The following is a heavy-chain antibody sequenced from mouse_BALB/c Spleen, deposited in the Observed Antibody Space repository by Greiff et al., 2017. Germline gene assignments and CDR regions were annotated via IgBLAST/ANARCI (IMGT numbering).Heavy chain of an antibody. D-gene: IGHD4-1*01. CDR2: ISSGGGST. J-gene: IGHJ4*01. CDR1: GFAFSSYD. V-gene: IGHV5-12-1*01. Sequence: EVHLVESGGGLVKPGGSLKLSCAASGFAFSSYDMSWVRQTPEKRLEWVAYISSGGGSTYYPDTVKGRFTISRDNAKNTLYLQMSSLKSEDTAMYYCARDWDDYAMDYWGQGTSVTVSS. CDR3: ARDWDDYAMDY.